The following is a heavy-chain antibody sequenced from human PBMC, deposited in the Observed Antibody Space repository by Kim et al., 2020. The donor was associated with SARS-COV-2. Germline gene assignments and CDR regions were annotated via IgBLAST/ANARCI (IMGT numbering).Heavy chain of an antibody. D-gene: IGHD6-19*01. CDR3: ARQGQAEYSSGWYDY. V-gene: IGHV5-51*01. CDR2: IYPGDSDT. Sequence: GESLKISCKGSGYSFTSYWIGWVRQMPGKGLEWMGIIYPGDSDTRYSPSFQGQVTISADKSISTAYLQWSSLKASDTAMYYCARQGQAEYSSGWYDYWGQGTLVTVSS. J-gene: IGHJ4*02. CDR1: GYSFTSYW.